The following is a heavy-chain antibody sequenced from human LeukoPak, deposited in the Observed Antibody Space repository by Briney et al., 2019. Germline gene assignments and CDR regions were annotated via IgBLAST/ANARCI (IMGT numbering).Heavy chain of an antibody. CDR3: ASVRIWFGTGGYYYYMDV. Sequence: ASVKVSCKASGYTFTSYDINWVRQAPGQGLEWMGWMNPNSCNTCYPQTFHGTVTLPSNPSITTAYMELSSLRSQDTAVYYCASVRIWFGTGGYYYYMDVWGKGTTVTVSS. CDR2: MNPNSCNT. J-gene: IGHJ6*03. D-gene: IGHD3-10*01. V-gene: IGHV1-8*01. CDR1: GYTFTSYD.